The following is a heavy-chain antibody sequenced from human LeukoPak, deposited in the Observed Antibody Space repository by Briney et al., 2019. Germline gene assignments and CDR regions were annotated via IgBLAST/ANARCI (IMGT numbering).Heavy chain of an antibody. Sequence: SETLSLXCTVSGGSISSGSYYWSWIRQPAVKGLEWIGRIYTSGSTNYNPSLKSRVTISVDTSKNQFSLKLSSVTAADTAVYYCACTTLSPLTEIFDYWGQGTLVTVSS. V-gene: IGHV4-61*02. CDR3: ACTTLSPLTEIFDY. CDR1: GGSISSGSYY. J-gene: IGHJ4*02. CDR2: IYTSGST. D-gene: IGHD2-8*01.